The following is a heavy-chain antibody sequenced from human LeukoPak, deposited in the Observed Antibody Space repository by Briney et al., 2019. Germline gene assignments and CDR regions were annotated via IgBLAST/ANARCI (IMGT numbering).Heavy chain of an antibody. CDR3: AILLGATTNFDY. CDR1: GYTYTGYY. Sequence: ASVKVSCKASGYTYTGYYIHWVRQGPGQGLEWMAWINPNSGDTDCAQKFQGRVSMTRDTSISTAYMDLSRLTSDDTAVYYCAILLGATTNFDYWGQGTLVTVSS. J-gene: IGHJ4*02. D-gene: IGHD1-26*01. V-gene: IGHV1-2*02. CDR2: INPNSGDT.